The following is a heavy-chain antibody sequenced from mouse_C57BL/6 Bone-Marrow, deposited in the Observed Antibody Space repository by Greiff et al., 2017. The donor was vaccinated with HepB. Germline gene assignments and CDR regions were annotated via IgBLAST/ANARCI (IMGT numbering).Heavy chain of an antibody. CDR3: ARGGIVTTSMDY. CDR1: GYTFTSYW. Sequence: QVQLQQPGAELVRPGSSVKLSCKASGYTFTSYWMHWVKQRPGQGLEWIGVIDPSDSYTNYNQKFKGKATLTVDTSSSTAYMQLSSLTSEDSAVYYCARGGIVTTSMDYWGQGTSVTVSS. V-gene: IGHV1-59*01. CDR2: IDPSDSYT. D-gene: IGHD2-5*01. J-gene: IGHJ4*01.